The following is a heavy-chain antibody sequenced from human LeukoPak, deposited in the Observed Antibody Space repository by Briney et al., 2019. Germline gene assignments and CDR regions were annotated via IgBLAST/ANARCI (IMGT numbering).Heavy chain of an antibody. J-gene: IGHJ1*01. D-gene: IGHD2-15*01. V-gene: IGHV1-8*01. CDR2: MNPNSGNT. CDR3: ARVGEYCSGGSCYSVRYFQH. Sequence: ASVKVSCKASGYTFTSYDINWVRQATGQGLEWMGWMNPNSGNTGYAQKFQGRVTMTRNTSLSTAYMELSSLRSEDRAVYYCARVGEYCSGGSCYSVRYFQHWGQGTLVTVSS. CDR1: GYTFTSYD.